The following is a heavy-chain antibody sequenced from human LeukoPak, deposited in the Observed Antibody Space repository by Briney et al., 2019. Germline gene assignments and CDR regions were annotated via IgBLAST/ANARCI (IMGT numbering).Heavy chain of an antibody. V-gene: IGHV3-33*01. J-gene: IGHJ3*02. CDR3: ARVGSGWADAFDI. CDR2: IWYDGSNI. CDR1: GFMFSDYG. D-gene: IGHD6-19*01. Sequence: PGRSLRLSCAASGFMFSDYGMHWVRQAPGKGLEWVAAIWYDGSNIFYADSVKGRFTISRDNSKNALYLQMNSLRAEDTAVYYCARVGSGWADAFDIWGQGTMVTVSS.